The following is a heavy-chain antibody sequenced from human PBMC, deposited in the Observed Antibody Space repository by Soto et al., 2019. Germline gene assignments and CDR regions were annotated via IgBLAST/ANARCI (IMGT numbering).Heavy chain of an antibody. CDR2: INPNSGGT. V-gene: IGHV1-2*02. J-gene: IGHJ6*02. CDR3: ARDVLYYDFWAENYYYYGMDV. Sequence: ASVKVSCKASGYSFTGYYMHWVRQAPGQGLEWMGWINPNSGGTNYAQKFQGRVTMTRDTSISTAYMELSRLRSEDTAVYYCARDVLYYDFWAENYYYYGMDVWGQGTTVTVSS. D-gene: IGHD3-3*01. CDR1: GYSFTGYY.